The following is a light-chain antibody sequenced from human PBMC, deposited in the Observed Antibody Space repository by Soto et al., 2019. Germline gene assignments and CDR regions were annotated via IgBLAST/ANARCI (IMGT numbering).Light chain of an antibody. V-gene: IGKV1-39*01. CDR2: AAS. Sequence: DIEITQTPSSLSSSVGDRFTITCLASQTIIRNLNWYQQKPGKAPDLLILAASNLQSGVPSRFSGSGSGADFTLTISSLQPEDFATYYCQQGHSAPLTFGGGTKVDIK. CDR1: QTIIRN. CDR3: QQGHSAPLT. J-gene: IGKJ4*01.